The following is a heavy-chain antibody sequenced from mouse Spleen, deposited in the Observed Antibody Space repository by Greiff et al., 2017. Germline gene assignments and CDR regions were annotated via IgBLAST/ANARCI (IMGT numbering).Heavy chain of an antibody. J-gene: IGHJ3*01. CDR3: ARDDYEGFFAY. CDR2: IYPRDGST. D-gene: IGHD2-4*01. CDR1: GYTFTSYD. Sequence: VHLVESGPELVKPGASVKLSCKASGYTFTSYDINWVKQRPGQGLEWIGWIYPRDGSTKYNEKFKGKATLTVDTSSSTAYMELHSLTSEDSAVYFCARDDYEGFFAYWGQGTLVTVSA. V-gene: IGHV1-85*01.